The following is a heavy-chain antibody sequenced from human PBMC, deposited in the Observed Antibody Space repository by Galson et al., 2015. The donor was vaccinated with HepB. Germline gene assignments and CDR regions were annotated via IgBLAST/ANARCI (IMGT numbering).Heavy chain of an antibody. J-gene: IGHJ4*02. V-gene: IGHV3-11*06. CDR3: ARSPYDSSGYYFDY. Sequence: SLRLSCAAPGFTFSDYYMSWIRQAPGKGLEWVSYISSSSSYTNYADSVKGRFTISRDNAKNSLYLQMNSLRAEDTAVYYCARSPYDSSGYYFDYWGQGTLVTVSS. CDR1: GFTFSDYY. D-gene: IGHD3-22*01. CDR2: ISSSSSYT.